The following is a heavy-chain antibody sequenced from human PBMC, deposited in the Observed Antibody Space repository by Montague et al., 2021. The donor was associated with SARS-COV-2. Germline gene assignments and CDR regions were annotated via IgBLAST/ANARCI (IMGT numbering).Heavy chain of an antibody. CDR1: GFAFDDFA. Sequence: SLRLSCAGSGFAFDDFAMHWVRQAPGKGLEWASGINWNSHGITYADSVRGRFTIPRDNAESSLYLQMNSLRADDTALYYSTAGLLYGSVITWGQGTLVTVSS. CDR3: TAGLLYGSVIT. D-gene: IGHD3-10*01. J-gene: IGHJ4*02. CDR2: INWNSHGI. V-gene: IGHV3-9*01.